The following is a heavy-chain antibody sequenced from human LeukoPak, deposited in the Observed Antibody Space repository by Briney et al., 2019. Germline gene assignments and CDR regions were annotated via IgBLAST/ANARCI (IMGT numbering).Heavy chain of an antibody. D-gene: IGHD5-18*01. CDR3: ARAPNPIQLWLRNFDY. V-gene: IGHV3-30-3*01. CDR2: ISYDGSNK. J-gene: IGHJ4*02. CDR1: GFTFSSYA. Sequence: PGGSLRLSCAASGFTFSSYAMPWVRQAPGKGLEWVAVISYDGSNKYYADSVKGRFTISRDNSKNTLYLQMNSLRAEDTAVYYCARAPNPIQLWLRNFDYWGQGTLVTVSS.